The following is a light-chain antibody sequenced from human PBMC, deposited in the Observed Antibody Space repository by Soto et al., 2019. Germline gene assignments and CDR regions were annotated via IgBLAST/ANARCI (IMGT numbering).Light chain of an antibody. CDR3: SSYTSSSTLDV. J-gene: IGLJ1*01. CDR1: SNDVGGYNY. V-gene: IGLV2-14*01. CDR2: EVS. Sequence: QSVLTQPASVSGSPGQSITISCTGTSNDVGGYNYVSWYQQHPGKAPKLMIYEVSNRPSGVSNRFSGSKSGNTASLTISGLQAEDEADYYCSSYTSSSTLDVFGTGTKVTVL.